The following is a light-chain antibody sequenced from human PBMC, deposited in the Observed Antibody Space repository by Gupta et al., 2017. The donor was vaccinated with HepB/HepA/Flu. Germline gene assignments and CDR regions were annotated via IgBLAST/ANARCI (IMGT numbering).Light chain of an antibody. CDR1: SSDVGGYNY. CDR2: HVS. V-gene: IGLV2-14*03. J-gene: IGLJ2*01. Sequence: QSALTPPASVSGSPGPSITISCTGTSSDVGGYNYVSWYQHYPGKAPKLMIYHVSYRPSGVSNRVSGSKSGNTASLTISGLQAEDEADYYCSSYTSSSTLVFGGGTKLTVL. CDR3: SSYTSSSTLV.